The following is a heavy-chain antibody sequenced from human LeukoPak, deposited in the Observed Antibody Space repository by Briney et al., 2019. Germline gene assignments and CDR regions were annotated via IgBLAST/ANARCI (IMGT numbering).Heavy chain of an antibody. Sequence: GGSLRLSCAASSFSFSNAWMNWVRQAPGKGLEWVRRIKSKTDGGTIDYAAPVKGRFTISRDDSKNTLYLQMNSLKTEDTAVYYCNNREFWGQGTLVTVSS. V-gene: IGHV3-15*07. CDR1: SFSFSNAW. D-gene: IGHD3-10*01. CDR3: NNREF. CDR2: IKSKTDGGTI. J-gene: IGHJ4*02.